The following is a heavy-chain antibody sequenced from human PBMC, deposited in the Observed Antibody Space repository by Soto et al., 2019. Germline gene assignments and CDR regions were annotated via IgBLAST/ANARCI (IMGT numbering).Heavy chain of an antibody. Sequence: GGSLRLSCTAAGFTFSSYSMHWGRQAPRKGLEWVAVISHDGSNQFYAESVKGRFTISRDNSKNMLYLQMNSLRADDSAVYFCAKDSSAAFDYWGQGTVVTVSS. D-gene: IGHD6-25*01. J-gene: IGHJ4*02. CDR1: GFTFSSYS. CDR2: ISHDGSNQ. CDR3: AKDSSAAFDY. V-gene: IGHV3-30*18.